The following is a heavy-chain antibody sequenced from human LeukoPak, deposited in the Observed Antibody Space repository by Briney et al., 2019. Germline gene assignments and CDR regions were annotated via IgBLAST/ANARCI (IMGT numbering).Heavy chain of an antibody. Sequence: GGSLRLSCAASGFTFGDFSMNWVRRSRGKGLQWVAYISSNGDTTYYADSVEGRFTISRDNAQGSLHLQMTGLRADDSAVYYCARDGFCDFWGRGSQVTVSS. CDR1: GFTFGDFS. J-gene: IGHJ4*02. CDR2: ISSNGDTT. V-gene: IGHV3-48*04. CDR3: ARDGFCDF. D-gene: IGHD3-3*01.